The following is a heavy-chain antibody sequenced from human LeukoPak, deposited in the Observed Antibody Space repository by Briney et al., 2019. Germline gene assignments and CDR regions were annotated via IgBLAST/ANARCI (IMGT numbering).Heavy chain of an antibody. CDR3: ARGPIRPLRYFDWFGPPDY. J-gene: IGHJ4*02. Sequence: ASVTVSCTASGYTFTGYYMHWVRQAPGQGLVWLGWINPNSGGTNYAQKFQGRVTMTRDTSISTAYMELSRLRSDDTAVYYCARGPIRPLRYFDWFGPPDYWGQGTLVTVSS. CDR2: INPNSGGT. V-gene: IGHV1-2*02. CDR1: GYTFTGYY. D-gene: IGHD3-9*01.